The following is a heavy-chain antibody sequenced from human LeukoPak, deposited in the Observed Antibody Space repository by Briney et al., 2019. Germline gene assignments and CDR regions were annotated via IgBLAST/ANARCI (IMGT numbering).Heavy chain of an antibody. D-gene: IGHD2/OR15-2a*01. V-gene: IGHV3-11*04. J-gene: IGHJ6*03. CDR3: ASLLNPYYYYYMDV. Sequence: GGSLRLSCAASGFTFSDYYMSWIRQAPGKGLEWVSYISSSGSTIYYADSVKGRFTISRDNAKNTLYLQMNSLRAEDTAVYYCASLLNPYYYYYMDVWGKGTTVTVSS. CDR2: ISSSGSTI. CDR1: GFTFSDYY.